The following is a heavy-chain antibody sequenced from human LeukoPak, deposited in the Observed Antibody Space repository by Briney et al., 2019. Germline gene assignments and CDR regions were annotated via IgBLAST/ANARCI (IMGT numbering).Heavy chain of an antibody. Sequence: SETLSLTCAVSGYSISSGYYWGWIRQPPGKGLEWIGIIYHSGSTYYNPSLKSRVTISVDTSKNQFSLKLSSVTAADTAVYYCARFYYDSSGYDEDAFDIWGQGTMVTVSS. CDR2: IYHSGST. J-gene: IGHJ3*02. D-gene: IGHD3-22*01. V-gene: IGHV4-38-2*01. CDR3: ARFYYDSSGYDEDAFDI. CDR1: GYSISSGYY.